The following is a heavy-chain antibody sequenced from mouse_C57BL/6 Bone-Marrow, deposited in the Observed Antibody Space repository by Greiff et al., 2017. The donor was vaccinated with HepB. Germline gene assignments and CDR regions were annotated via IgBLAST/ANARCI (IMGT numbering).Heavy chain of an antibody. CDR1: GFNIKDDY. CDR3: TTSFSITDYFDY. V-gene: IGHV14-4*01. D-gene: IGHD1-1*01. Sequence: VQLQQSGAELVRPGASVKLSCTASGFNIKDDYMHWVKQRPEQGLEWIGWIDPENGDTEYASKFQGKATITADTSSNTAYLQLSSLTSEDTAVYYCTTSFSITDYFDYWGQGTTLTVSS. CDR2: IDPENGDT. J-gene: IGHJ2*01.